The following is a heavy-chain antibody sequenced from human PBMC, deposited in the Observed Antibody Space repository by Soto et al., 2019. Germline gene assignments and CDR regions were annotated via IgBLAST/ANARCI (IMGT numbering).Heavy chain of an antibody. Sequence: SETLSLTCTVSGGSISSGGYSWSWIRQHPGKGLEWIGYIYYSASTYYNPSLKSRVTMSIDTSENQFSLKLRSVTAADTAVYYCARSRTSQWLRPENYYYYGMDVWGQGTTVTVSS. V-gene: IGHV4-31*03. J-gene: IGHJ6*02. CDR3: ARSRTSQWLRPENYYYYGMDV. CDR1: GGSISSGGYS. D-gene: IGHD5-12*01. CDR2: IYYSAST.